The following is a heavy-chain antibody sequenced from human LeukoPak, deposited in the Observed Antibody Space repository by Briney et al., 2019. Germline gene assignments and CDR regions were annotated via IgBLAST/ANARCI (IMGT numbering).Heavy chain of an antibody. V-gene: IGHV4-59*01. CDR2: IYYSGST. D-gene: IGHD3-22*01. CDR3: ARRGNYYDSSGCRLDYFDY. CDR1: GGSISSYY. J-gene: IGHJ4*02. Sequence: SETLSLTCTVSGGSISSYYWSWIRQPPGKGLEWIGYIYYSGSTNYNPSLKSRVTISVDTSKNQFSLKLSSVTAADTAVYYCARRGNYYDSSGCRLDYFDYWGQGTLVTVSS.